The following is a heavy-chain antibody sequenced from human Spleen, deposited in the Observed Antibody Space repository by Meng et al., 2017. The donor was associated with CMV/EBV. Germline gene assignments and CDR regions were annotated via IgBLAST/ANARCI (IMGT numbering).Heavy chain of an antibody. CDR2: ITPGGGLK. V-gene: IGHV3-21*01. CDR3: ARTDILTGYYGPLDV. Sequence: GGSLRLSCTAPGSDFGDYSMHWVRQAPGKGLQWVSGITPGGGLKYYGDSVQGRFTISRDNAKNSVYLQMNSLRAEDTAVYYCARTDILTGYYGPLDVWGQGTTVTVSS. D-gene: IGHD3-9*01. J-gene: IGHJ6*02. CDR1: GSDFGDYS.